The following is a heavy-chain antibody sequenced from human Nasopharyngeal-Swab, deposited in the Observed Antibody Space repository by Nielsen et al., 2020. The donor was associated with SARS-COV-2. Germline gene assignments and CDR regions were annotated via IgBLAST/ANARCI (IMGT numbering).Heavy chain of an antibody. Sequence: SVKVSCKASGFTFTSSAVQWVRQARGQRLEWIGWIVVRSGNTNYAQKFQERVTITEDTSTDTAYMELSSLTSEDTAVYYCTTVAGSYGRFDYWGQGTLVTVSS. CDR3: TTVAGSYGRFDY. CDR2: IVVRSGNT. V-gene: IGHV1-58*01. J-gene: IGHJ4*02. CDR1: GFTFTSSA. D-gene: IGHD1-26*01.